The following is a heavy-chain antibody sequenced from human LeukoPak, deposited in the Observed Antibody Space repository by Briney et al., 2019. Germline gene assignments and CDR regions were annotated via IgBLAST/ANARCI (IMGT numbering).Heavy chain of an antibody. Sequence: PSETLSLTCTVSGGSISSHYWSWIRQPPGKGLEWIGYIYYSGSTNYNPSLKSRVTISVDTSKNQFSLKLSSVTAADTAVYYGGGQYYDFWSGYGYYYYYMDVWGKGTTVTVSS. V-gene: IGHV4-59*11. CDR3: GGQYYDFWSGYGYYYYYMDV. J-gene: IGHJ6*03. CDR2: IYYSGST. D-gene: IGHD3-3*01. CDR1: GGSISSHY.